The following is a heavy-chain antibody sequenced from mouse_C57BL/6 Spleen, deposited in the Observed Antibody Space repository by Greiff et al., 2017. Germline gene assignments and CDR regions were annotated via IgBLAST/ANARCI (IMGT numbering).Heavy chain of an antibody. Sequence: EVQLQQSWAELVLPAPSVQLSCPASGFNIKDAYMHWVKQRPEQGLEWIGWIDPENGDTEYAPKFQGKATITADTSSNTAYLQLSSLTSEDTADYYCAQRTRHSFAYRRQGTMRTVS. V-gene: IGHV14-4*01. J-gene: IGHJ2*01. CDR2: IDPENGDT. D-gene: IGHD1-3*01. CDR1: GFNIKDAY. CDR3: AQRTRHSFAY.